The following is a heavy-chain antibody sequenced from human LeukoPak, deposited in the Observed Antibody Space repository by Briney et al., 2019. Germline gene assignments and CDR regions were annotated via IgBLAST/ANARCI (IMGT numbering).Heavy chain of an antibody. CDR3: ARDRGSSWYGPMDY. CDR2: IWSDGSNT. J-gene: IGHJ4*02. CDR1: GFTFSSHG. Sequence: PGGSLILSCAASGFTFSSHGMHWVRQAPGKGLEWVVVIWSDGSNTYYADSVKGRFTISRDNSKNTLFLEMNSLRAEDTAVYYCARDRGSSWYGPMDYWGQGSLVTVSS. D-gene: IGHD6-13*01. V-gene: IGHV3-33*01.